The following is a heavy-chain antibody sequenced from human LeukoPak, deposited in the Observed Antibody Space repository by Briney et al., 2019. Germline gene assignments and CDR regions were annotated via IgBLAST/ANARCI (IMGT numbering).Heavy chain of an antibody. CDR3: ATISPYYDILTGYLGRDY. V-gene: IGHV3-21*01. CDR2: ISSSSSYI. Sequence: GGSLRLSCAASGFTVSSYSMNWVRQAPGKGLEWVSSISSSSSYIYYADSVKGRFTISRDNAKNSLYLQMNSLRAEDTAVYYCATISPYYDILTGYLGRDYWGQGTLVTVSS. J-gene: IGHJ4*02. D-gene: IGHD3-9*01. CDR1: GFTVSSYS.